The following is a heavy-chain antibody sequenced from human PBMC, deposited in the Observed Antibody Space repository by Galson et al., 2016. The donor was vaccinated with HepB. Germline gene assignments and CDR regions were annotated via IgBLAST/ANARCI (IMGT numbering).Heavy chain of an antibody. Sequence: SLRLSCAVSELSIISSAMSWVRQAPGKGLEWVSSIRAGGGDTYYPVSVKGRFTTSRDMSKNTLYLQMGSLRAEDTAVYYCAKCSVYSTGWCNSLDPWGQGTLVIVSS. CDR2: IRAGGGDT. CDR1: ELSIISSA. D-gene: IGHD6-19*01. J-gene: IGHJ5*02. V-gene: IGHV3-23*01. CDR3: AKCSVYSTGWCNSLDP.